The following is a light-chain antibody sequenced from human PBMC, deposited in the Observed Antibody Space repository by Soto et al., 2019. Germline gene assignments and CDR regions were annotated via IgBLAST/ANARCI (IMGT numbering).Light chain of an antibody. CDR1: QSVSSSY. CDR2: GAS. CDR3: QQYGSSLLT. Sequence: EIGLTQSPGTLSLSPGERATLSCRASQSVSSSYLAWYQQKPGQAPRLLLYGASSRATGIPDRFSGSGSGTDFTLTISRLEPEDFAVYYCQQYGSSLLTFGGGTKVEIK. J-gene: IGKJ4*01. V-gene: IGKV3-20*01.